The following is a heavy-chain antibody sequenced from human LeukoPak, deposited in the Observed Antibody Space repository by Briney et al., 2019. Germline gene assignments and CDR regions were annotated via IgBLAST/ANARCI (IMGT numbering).Heavy chain of an antibody. V-gene: IGHV3-23*01. Sequence: GGSLRLSCQASGFTFGSHAMYWVRQAPGKGLEWVAGSFGSGGSPHYADPVKGRFTISRDNSRNSVYLQVNSLRAEDTAVYYCGKTTVGYSSGQKPAWPVDYWGQGTLVTVSS. D-gene: IGHD5-18*01. J-gene: IGHJ4*02. CDR1: GFTFGSHA. CDR2: SFGSGGSP. CDR3: GKTTVGYSSGQKPAWPVDY.